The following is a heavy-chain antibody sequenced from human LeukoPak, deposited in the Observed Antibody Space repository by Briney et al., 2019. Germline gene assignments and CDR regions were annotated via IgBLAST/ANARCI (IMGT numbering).Heavy chain of an antibody. D-gene: IGHD6-6*01. Sequence: GGSLRLSCSASGFTFSSYAMHWVRQAPGKGLECVSAISASGGNTYYADSLKGRFTISRDDSKNTLYLQMSSLRLEDTAVYYCVITSATGPLDYWGQGTPVTVSP. CDR3: VITSATGPLDY. CDR2: ISASGGNT. J-gene: IGHJ4*02. V-gene: IGHV3-64D*09. CDR1: GFTFSSYA.